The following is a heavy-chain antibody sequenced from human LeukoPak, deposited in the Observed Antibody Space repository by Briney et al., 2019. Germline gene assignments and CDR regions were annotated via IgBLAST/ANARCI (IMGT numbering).Heavy chain of an antibody. V-gene: IGHV1-69*05. D-gene: IGHD3-3*01. CDR2: IIPIFGTA. CDR3: ASPPYDFWSGCQIQEYFQH. J-gene: IGHJ1*01. CDR1: GGTFSSYA. Sequence: SVKVSCKASGGTFSSYAISWVRQAPGQRLEWMGRIIPIFGTANYAQKFQGRVTITTVESTSTAYMELSSLRSEDTAVYYCASPPYDFWSGCQIQEYFQHWGQGTLVTVSS.